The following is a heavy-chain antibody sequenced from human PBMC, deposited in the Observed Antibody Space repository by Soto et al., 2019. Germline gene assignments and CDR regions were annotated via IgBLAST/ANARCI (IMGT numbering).Heavy chain of an antibody. CDR1: GYSISSGYY. CDR2: IDHSGST. Sequence: SETLSLTCAVSGYSISSGYYWGWIRQPPGKGREGSGRIDHSGSTYYNPSLRSRVTISVDTAKNQFSLKLSSGTAADTAVYYCAREGLGYCRRTIGPNYFYYGMDVWGQGATVP. V-gene: IGHV4-38-2*02. D-gene: IGHD2-2*01. CDR3: AREGLGYCRRTIGPNYFYYGMDV. J-gene: IGHJ6*02.